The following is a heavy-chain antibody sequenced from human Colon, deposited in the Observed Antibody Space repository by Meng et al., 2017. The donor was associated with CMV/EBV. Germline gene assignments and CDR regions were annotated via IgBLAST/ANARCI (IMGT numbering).Heavy chain of an antibody. Sequence: GESLKISCAASGFTFSGSAIHWVRQASGKGLEWVGRIRSKANNYATAYAAAVKGRFTISRDDSKNTAFLEMNSLKNEDTAVYYCTRHEGDYYDSRRFHGMDVWGQGTTVTVSS. CDR1: GFTFSGSA. V-gene: IGHV3-73*01. J-gene: IGHJ6*02. CDR3: TRHEGDYYDSRRFHGMDV. D-gene: IGHD3-22*01. CDR2: IRSKANNYAT.